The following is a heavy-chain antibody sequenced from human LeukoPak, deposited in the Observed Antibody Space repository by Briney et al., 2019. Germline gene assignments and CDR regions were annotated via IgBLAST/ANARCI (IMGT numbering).Heavy chain of an antibody. J-gene: IGHJ5*02. V-gene: IGHV3-74*01. CDR2: INGDGRNT. CDR1: GFSFSSYW. CDR3: ARVRGESPRWFDP. D-gene: IGHD3-10*01. Sequence: GGSLRLSCAASGFSFSSYWMHWVRQVPGKGLVWVSRINGDGRNTNYADSVKGRFTVSRDNAKNMLYLQMNSLRAEDTAMYYCARVRGESPRWFDPWGRGTLVTVSS.